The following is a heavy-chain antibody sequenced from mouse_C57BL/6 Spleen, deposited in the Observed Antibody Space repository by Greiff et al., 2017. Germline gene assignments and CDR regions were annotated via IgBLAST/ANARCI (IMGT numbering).Heavy chain of an antibody. CDR2: IYPGDGDT. V-gene: IGHV1-82*01. D-gene: IGHD3-2*01. CDR3: ARDSSYAMDY. J-gene: IGHJ4*01. CDR1: GYAFSSSW. Sequence: VKLMESGPELVKPGASVKISCKASGYAFSSSWMNWVKQRPGKGLEWIGRIYPGDGDTNYNGKFKGKATLTADKSSSTAYMQLSSLTSEDSAVYFCARDSSYAMDYWGQGTSVTVSS.